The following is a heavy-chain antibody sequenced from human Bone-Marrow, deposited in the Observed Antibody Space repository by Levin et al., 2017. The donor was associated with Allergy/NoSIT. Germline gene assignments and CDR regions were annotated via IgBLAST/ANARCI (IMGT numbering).Heavy chain of an antibody. D-gene: IGHD6-25*01. CDR1: EFTFSTFA. J-gene: IGHJ4*02. CDR2: ISFDGNTK. CDR3: AKDSGVAAAATSFDS. Sequence: GESLKISCAASEFTFSTFAMHWVRRAPGRGLEWVAIISFDGNTKYYADAVTGRFTVSRDNSKNILYLQMSSLTTEDTAVYYCAKDSGVAAAATSFDSWGQGTLVSVSS. V-gene: IGHV3-30*04.